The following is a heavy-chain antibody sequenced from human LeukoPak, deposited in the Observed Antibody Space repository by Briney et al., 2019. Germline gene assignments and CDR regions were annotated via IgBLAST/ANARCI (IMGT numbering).Heavy chain of an antibody. D-gene: IGHD2-2*01. V-gene: IGHV1-46*01. J-gene: IGHJ6*03. CDR3: ARRVVVPAAMYYYYYMDV. CDR1: GYTFTSYY. CDR2: INPSGGST. Sequence: ASVKVSCKASGYTFTSYYMHWVRQAPGQGLEWMGIINPSGGSTSYAQKFQGRVTMTRDASTSTVYMELSSLRSEDTAVYYCARRVVVPAAMYYYYYMDVWGKGTTVTVSS.